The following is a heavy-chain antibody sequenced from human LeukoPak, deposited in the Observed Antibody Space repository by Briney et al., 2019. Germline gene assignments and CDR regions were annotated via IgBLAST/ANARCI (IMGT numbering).Heavy chain of an antibody. CDR2: ISAYNGNT. V-gene: IGHV1-18*01. CDR3: ASGGRDGYNFGY. D-gene: IGHD5-24*01. CDR1: GYTFTSYG. Sequence: ASETVSCKASGYTFTSYGISWVGQAPGQGLEWMGWISAYNGNTNYAQKHQGRVTMNTDTSTSTVYMELSSLRSEVTAVYCCASGGRDGYNFGYWGQGTLVTVSS. J-gene: IGHJ4*02.